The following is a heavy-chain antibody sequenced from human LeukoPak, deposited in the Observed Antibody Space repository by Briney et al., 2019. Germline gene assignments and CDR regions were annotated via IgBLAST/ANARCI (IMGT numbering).Heavy chain of an antibody. V-gene: IGHV3-23*01. Sequence: GGSLRLSCAASGFTFSSYALSWVRQAPGKGLEWVSAISGSGGSTYYADSVKGRFTISRDNSKNTLYLQMNSLRAEDTAVYYCGRVVRGVIYYYYGMDVWGQGTTVTVSS. J-gene: IGHJ6*02. CDR1: GFTFSSYA. D-gene: IGHD3-10*01. CDR3: GRVVRGVIYYYYGMDV. CDR2: ISGSGGST.